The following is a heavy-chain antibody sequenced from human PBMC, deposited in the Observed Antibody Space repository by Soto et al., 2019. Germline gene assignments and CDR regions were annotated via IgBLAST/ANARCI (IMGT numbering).Heavy chain of an antibody. CDR1: GYTFTSYG. CDR2: ISAYNGNT. J-gene: IGHJ4*02. D-gene: IGHD5-18*01. Sequence: ASVKVSCKASGYTFTSYGISWVRQAPGQGLEWMGWISAYNGNTNYAQKLQGRVTMTTDTSTSTAYMELRSLRSDDTAVYYCARLGDTAMVRPHFDYWGQGTLVTVSS. V-gene: IGHV1-18*01. CDR3: ARLGDTAMVRPHFDY.